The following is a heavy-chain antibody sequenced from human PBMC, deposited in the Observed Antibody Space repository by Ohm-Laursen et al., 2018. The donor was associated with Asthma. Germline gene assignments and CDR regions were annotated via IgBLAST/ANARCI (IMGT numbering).Heavy chain of an antibody. CDR3: AKDMYYDSRDGAFDI. V-gene: IGHV3-23*01. D-gene: IGHD3-22*01. Sequence: SLRLSCAASGLTFSNVWMSWVRQAPGKGLEWVAAISGSGGSTYYADSVKGRFTISRDNSKNTLYLQMNNLRAEDTAVYYCAKDMYYDSRDGAFDIWGQGTMVTVSS. J-gene: IGHJ3*02. CDR1: GLTFSNVW. CDR2: ISGSGGST.